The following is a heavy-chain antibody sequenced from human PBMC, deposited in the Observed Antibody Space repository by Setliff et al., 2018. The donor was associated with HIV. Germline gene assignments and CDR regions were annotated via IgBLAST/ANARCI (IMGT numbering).Heavy chain of an antibody. D-gene: IGHD6-13*01. CDR2: IYYSGTT. Sequence: SETLSLTCTVSGGSISSYYWSWIRQPPGKGLEWIGYIYYSGTTNYNPSLKSRVTISVDMSKNQFSLKLGSVTAADTAVYYGARHWYSSSWYHVFDIWCQGTMVT. V-gene: IGHV4-59*08. CDR1: GGSISSYY. CDR3: ARHWYSSSWYHVFDI. J-gene: IGHJ3*02.